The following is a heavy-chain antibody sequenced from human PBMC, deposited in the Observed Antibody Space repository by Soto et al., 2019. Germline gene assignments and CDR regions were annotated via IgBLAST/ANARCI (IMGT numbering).Heavy chain of an antibody. J-gene: IGHJ4*02. CDR2: ISYDGSNK. Sequence: QVQLVESGGGVVQPGRSLRLSCAASGFTFSSYAMHWVRQAPGKGLEWVAVISYDGSNKYYADSVKGRFTISRDNSKNTLYLQMSSLRAEDTAEYYCARDPNTTVPADYWGQGTLVTVSS. D-gene: IGHD4-17*01. CDR1: GFTFSSYA. CDR3: ARDPNTTVPADY. V-gene: IGHV3-30-3*01.